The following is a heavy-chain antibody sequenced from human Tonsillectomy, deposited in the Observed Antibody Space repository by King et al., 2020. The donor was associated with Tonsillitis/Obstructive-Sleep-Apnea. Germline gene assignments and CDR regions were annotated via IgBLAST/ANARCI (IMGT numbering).Heavy chain of an antibody. Sequence: VQLVESGGGLVQPGGSLRLSYAASGFTFSSYAMSWVRQAPGKGLEWVSVISGSGGNTYYADSVKGRFTISRDNSKNTLYLQMNSLRAEDAAVYYCAQDISPYNWNDGGAFDIWGQGTMVTVSS. J-gene: IGHJ3*02. CDR3: AQDISPYNWNDGGAFDI. CDR1: GFTFSSYA. CDR2: ISGSGGNT. V-gene: IGHV3-23*04. D-gene: IGHD1-1*01.